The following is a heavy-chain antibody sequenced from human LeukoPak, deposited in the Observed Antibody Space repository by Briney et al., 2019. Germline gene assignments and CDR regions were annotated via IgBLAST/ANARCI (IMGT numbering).Heavy chain of an antibody. CDR2: IYYSGST. D-gene: IGHD3-22*01. CDR3: ARDFSSQDYYDSSGYYHPFDY. V-gene: IGHV4-39*07. CDR1: GGSISSSSYY. Sequence: SETLSLTCTVSGGSISSSSYYWGWIRQPPGKGLEWIGSIYYSGSTYYNPSLKSRVTISVDTSKNQFSLKLSSVTAADTAVYYCARDFSSQDYYDSSGYYHPFDYWGQGTLVTVSS. J-gene: IGHJ4*02.